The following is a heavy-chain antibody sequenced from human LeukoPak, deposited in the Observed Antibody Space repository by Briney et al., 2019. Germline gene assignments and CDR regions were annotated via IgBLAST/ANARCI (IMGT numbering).Heavy chain of an antibody. CDR1: GFPFSGFA. CDR2: IRNKANSYAT. CDR3: TRYSSSDNWFDP. J-gene: IGHJ5*02. Sequence: GSLRLSGAASGFPFSGFAMHWVRKASGKGLEWVGRIRNKANSYATAYTASVKGRFTISRDDSKNTAYLQMNSLKTEDTAVYYCTRYSSSDNWFDPWGQGTLVTVSS. D-gene: IGHD6-6*01. V-gene: IGHV3-73*01.